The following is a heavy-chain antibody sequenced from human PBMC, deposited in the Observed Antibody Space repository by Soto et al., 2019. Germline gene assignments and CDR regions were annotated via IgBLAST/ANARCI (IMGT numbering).Heavy chain of an antibody. Sequence: GGSLRLSCAASGFTFSSYGMHWVRQAPGKGLDWVSVISYDGSNTYYADSVKGRFTISRDNSKNTVYLQMNSLRPEDTSVYDCAKSMRSIYGMDVWGQGTTVTVSS. D-gene: IGHD2-21*01. CDR2: ISYDGSNT. CDR1: GFTFSSYG. J-gene: IGHJ6*02. V-gene: IGHV3-30*18. CDR3: AKSMRSIYGMDV.